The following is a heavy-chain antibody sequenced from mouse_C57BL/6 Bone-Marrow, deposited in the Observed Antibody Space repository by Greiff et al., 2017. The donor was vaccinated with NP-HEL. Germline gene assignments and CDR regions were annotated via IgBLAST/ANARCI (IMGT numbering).Heavy chain of an antibody. V-gene: IGHV1-19*01. CDR3: AIYGSSSFYV. D-gene: IGHD1-1*01. J-gene: IGHJ1*03. CDR2: INPYNGGT. Sequence: VQLQQSGPVLVKPGASVKMSCKASGYTFTDYYMNWVKQSHGKSLEWIGVINPYNGGTSYNQKFKGKATLTVDKSSSTAYMELNSLTSEDSAVYYCAIYGSSSFYVWGTGTTVTVSS. CDR1: GYTFTDYY.